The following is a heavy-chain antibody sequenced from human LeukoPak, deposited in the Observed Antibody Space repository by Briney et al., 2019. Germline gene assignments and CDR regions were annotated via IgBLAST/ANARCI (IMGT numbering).Heavy chain of an antibody. CDR1: GFTFSTCV. Sequence: GGSLRLSCAASGFTFSTCVMLWVRQAPGMGLEYVSSIDPNGKTSYYANSVKGRFTISRDNSNHMLYLQMGSLTTEDMAVYYCAAQTTLTGAHDPWGQGTLVTVSS. V-gene: IGHV3-64*01. CDR3: AAQTTLTGAHDP. J-gene: IGHJ5*02. D-gene: IGHD1-20*01. CDR2: IDPNGKTS.